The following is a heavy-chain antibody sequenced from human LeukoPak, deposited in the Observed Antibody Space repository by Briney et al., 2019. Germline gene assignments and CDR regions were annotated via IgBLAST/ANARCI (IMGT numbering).Heavy chain of an antibody. CDR1: GFTFGDYV. CDR3: AKHATEGGSSSTSSWDY. J-gene: IGHJ4*02. V-gene: IGHV3-23*01. Sequence: GGSLRLSCITSGFTFGDYVMSWVRQAPGKGLEWVSIISGSGGSTYYADSVKGRFTISRDNSENTLFLQMHSLRAEDTAIYYCAKHATEGGSSSTSSWDYWGQGTLVTVSS. CDR2: ISGSGGST. D-gene: IGHD2-2*01.